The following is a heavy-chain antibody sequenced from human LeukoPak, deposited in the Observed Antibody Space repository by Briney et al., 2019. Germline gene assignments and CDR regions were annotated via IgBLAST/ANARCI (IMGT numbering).Heavy chain of an antibody. CDR2: INPSSGGT. D-gene: IGHD3-10*01. CDR3: ARDSSMVRGVIMEDLGY. Sequence: ASVKVSCKASGYTFTGYYMHWVRQAPGQGLEWMGWINPSSGGTNYAQKFQGRVTMTRDTSISTAYMELSRLRSDDTAVYYCARDSSMVRGVIMEDLGYWGQGTLVTVSS. J-gene: IGHJ4*02. CDR1: GYTFTGYY. V-gene: IGHV1-2*02.